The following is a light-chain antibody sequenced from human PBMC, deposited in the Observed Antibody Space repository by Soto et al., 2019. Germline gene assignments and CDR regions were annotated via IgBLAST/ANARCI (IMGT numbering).Light chain of an antibody. CDR3: QQYNNWPWT. J-gene: IGKJ1*01. V-gene: IGKV3-15*01. CDR2: DAS. Sequence: EIVMTQSPATLSVSPGERATLSCRTSQGVSSNLAWYQQKPGQPPRLLIYDASTRATGIPARFSGSGSGTEFTLTISSLQSEDFAVYYCQQYNNWPWTFAQGTKVEIK. CDR1: QGVSSN.